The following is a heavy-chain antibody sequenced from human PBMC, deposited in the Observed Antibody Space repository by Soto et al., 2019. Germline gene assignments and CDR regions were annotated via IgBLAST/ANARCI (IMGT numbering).Heavy chain of an antibody. V-gene: IGHV4-4*02. J-gene: IGHJ4*02. Sequence: SETLSLTCDVSGDSISSSHWWSWVRQPPGKGLEWIGEVFHSGSTNYNPSLKSRLTISVDKSKNQFSLKLSSVTAADTAVYYCARSSGWYFDYWGQGTLVTVSS. CDR3: ARSSGWYFDY. CDR2: VFHSGST. CDR1: GDSISSSHW. D-gene: IGHD6-19*01.